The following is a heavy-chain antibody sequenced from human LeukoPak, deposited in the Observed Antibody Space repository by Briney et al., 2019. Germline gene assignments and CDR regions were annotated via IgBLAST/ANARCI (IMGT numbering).Heavy chain of an antibody. D-gene: IGHD6-19*01. J-gene: IGHJ4*02. CDR3: AREGSGWYGGFDY. CDR1: GFTVSSNY. Sequence: GGSLRLSCAVSGFTVSSNYMSWVRQAPGKGLEWVSVIYSGGSTYYADSVKGRFTISRDNAKNTLYLQMNSLRAEDTAVYYCAREGSGWYGGFDYWGQGTLVTVSS. CDR2: IYSGGST. V-gene: IGHV3-66*01.